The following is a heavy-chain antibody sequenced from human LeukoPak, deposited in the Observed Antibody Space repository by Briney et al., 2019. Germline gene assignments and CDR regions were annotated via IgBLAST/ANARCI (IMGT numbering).Heavy chain of an antibody. J-gene: IGHJ4*02. CDR3: AKRRGYNWNDGEDY. CDR2: ISSTGGST. CDR1: GFTFSDYY. D-gene: IGHD1-1*01. Sequence: QSGGSLRLSCEGSGFTFSDYYMSWIRQAPGKGLEWVSAISSTGGSTYYADSVKGRFTISRDNSKNTLYLQMNSLRAEDTAVYYCAKRRGYNWNDGEDYWGQGTPVTVSS. V-gene: IGHV3-23*01.